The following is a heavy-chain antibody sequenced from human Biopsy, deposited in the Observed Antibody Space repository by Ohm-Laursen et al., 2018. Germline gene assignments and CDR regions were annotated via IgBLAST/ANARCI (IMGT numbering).Heavy chain of an antibody. CDR1: GGSISSDY. V-gene: IGHV4-59*01. D-gene: IGHD3-3*01. Sequence: GTLSLTCIVSGGSISSDYWSWIRQSPGKGLEWIGYISNRGSTNYNPSLRGRVTISVDTSKNQFSLKLSSLTAADTAVFFCARLYRLDDYWNDDPPDAFDVWGQGTVVTVSS. CDR2: ISNRGST. CDR3: ARLYRLDDYWNDDPPDAFDV. J-gene: IGHJ3*01.